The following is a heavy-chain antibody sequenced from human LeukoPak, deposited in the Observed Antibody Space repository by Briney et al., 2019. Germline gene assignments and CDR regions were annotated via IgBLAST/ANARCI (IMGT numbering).Heavy chain of an antibody. V-gene: IGHV3-23*01. J-gene: IGHJ4*02. D-gene: IGHD2-2*01. Sequence: GGSLRLSCAASGFTFSSYAMSWVHQAPGKGLEWVSAISGSGGSTYYADSVKGRFTISRDNSKNTLYLQMNSLRAEDTAVYYCAKDLHSSYCSSTSCYANIHDYWGQGTLVTVSS. CDR3: AKDLHSSYCSSTSCYANIHDY. CDR1: GFTFSSYA. CDR2: ISGSGGST.